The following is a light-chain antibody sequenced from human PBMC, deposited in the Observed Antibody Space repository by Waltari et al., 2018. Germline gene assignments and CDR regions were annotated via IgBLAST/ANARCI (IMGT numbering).Light chain of an antibody. J-gene: IGLJ2*01. CDR2: CQN. CDR1: SHRRYH. CDR3: DSRDSSGNHEV. V-gene: IGLV3-19*01. Sequence: SSELTQDPVVSVALGQTVRITCQGDSHRRYHASWYQQKPGQAPVLVIYCQNNRPSGIADRFSGSTSGNTASLTITGAQAEDEAYYYCDSRDSSGNHEVFGGGTKLTAL.